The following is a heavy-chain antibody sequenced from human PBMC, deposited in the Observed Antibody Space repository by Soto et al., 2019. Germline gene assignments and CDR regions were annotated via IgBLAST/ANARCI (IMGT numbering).Heavy chain of an antibody. CDR1: GGTFSSYA. Sequence: SVKVSCKASGGTFSSYAISWVRQAPGQGLEWMGGIIPIFGTANYAQKFQGRVTITADESTSTAYMELSSLRSEDTAVYYCARVSSGDSPIDYWGQGTLVTVSS. V-gene: IGHV1-69*13. D-gene: IGHD4-17*01. CDR3: ARVSSGDSPIDY. CDR2: IIPIFGTA. J-gene: IGHJ4*02.